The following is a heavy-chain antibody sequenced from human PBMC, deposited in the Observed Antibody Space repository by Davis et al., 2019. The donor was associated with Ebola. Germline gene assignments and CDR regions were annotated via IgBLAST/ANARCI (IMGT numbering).Heavy chain of an antibody. J-gene: IGHJ5*01. Sequence: MPSETLSLTCAVHGGSFSGYYWSWIRQPPGKGPEWIGEIIHSRRTNYNPSLKGRVTISVDTSNNQFSLNVISVTAADTAVYYCARGARYISGWFDYWGQGTLVTVSS. V-gene: IGHV4-34*01. CDR2: IIHSRRT. D-gene: IGHD6-19*01. CDR3: ARGARYISGWFDY. CDR1: GGSFSGYY.